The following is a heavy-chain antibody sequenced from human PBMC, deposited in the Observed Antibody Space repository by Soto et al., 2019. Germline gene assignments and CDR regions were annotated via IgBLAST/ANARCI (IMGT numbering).Heavy chain of an antibody. D-gene: IGHD1-26*01. CDR1: GDSISSYY. J-gene: IGHJ4*02. CDR3: AGGVRSTLRGRRLDY. V-gene: IGHV4-59*01. CDR2: IYSSGNT. Sequence: QVQLQESGPGLVTPSETLSLTCSVSGDSISSYYWNWIRQTPGKGLEWIGYIYSSGNTNYKPSLKSRVTISVDTSKNQFSLKLSSVSAADTAGYYCAGGVRSTLRGRRLDYWGEGILVTVSS.